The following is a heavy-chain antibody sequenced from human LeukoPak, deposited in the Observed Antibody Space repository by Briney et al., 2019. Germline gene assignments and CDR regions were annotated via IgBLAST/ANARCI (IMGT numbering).Heavy chain of an antibody. J-gene: IGHJ5*02. CDR2: IGATGDT. CDR3: ARGKVSGWSNNWFDP. V-gene: IGHV3-13*01. CDR1: GFTFSNYD. D-gene: IGHD6-19*01. Sequence: GGSLRLSCAASGFTFSNYDMHWVRQASGGGLEWVSSIGATGDTYYSGSVQGRFTISRENARNFLSLQMNSLRVGDTAVYYCARGKVSGWSNNWFDPWGQGTLVTVSS.